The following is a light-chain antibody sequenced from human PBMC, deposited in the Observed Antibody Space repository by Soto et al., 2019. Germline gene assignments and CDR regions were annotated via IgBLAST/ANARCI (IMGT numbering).Light chain of an antibody. CDR3: QQSYSTPWT. V-gene: IGKV1-39*01. CDR2: AAS. CDR1: QSISSY. J-gene: IGKJ1*01. Sequence: DIQMTQARSSLSASVGDRVIITCRASQSISSYLNWYQQKPGKAPKLLIYAASSLQSGVPSRFSGSGSGTDFTLTISSLQPEDFATYYCQQSYSTPWTFGQGTMVDVK.